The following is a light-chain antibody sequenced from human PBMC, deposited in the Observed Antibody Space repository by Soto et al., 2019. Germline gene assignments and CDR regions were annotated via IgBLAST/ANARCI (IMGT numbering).Light chain of an antibody. Sequence: EILLTQSPGTLSLSPGGRATLSCMASQSLTNTFLAWYQQIPGQTPRLLIYGASTIATGIPARFSGSASGTDFTLTISRVVSEDFAVYFCQEYGTLPLSFCGGIKVEIK. CDR2: GAS. CDR3: QEYGTLPLS. CDR1: QSLTNTF. J-gene: IGKJ4*01. V-gene: IGKV3-20*01.